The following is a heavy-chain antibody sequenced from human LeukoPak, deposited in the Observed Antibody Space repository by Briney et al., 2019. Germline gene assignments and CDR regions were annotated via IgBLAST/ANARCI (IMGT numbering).Heavy chain of an antibody. J-gene: IGHJ6*02. Sequence: ASVKVSCKASGYTFTGYYMHWVRQAPGQGLEWMGWINPNSGGTNYAQKFQGRVTMTRDTSISTAYMELSRLRSDDTAVYYCARGLAIGNCSSTSCYQAYYYGMDVWGQGTTVTISS. CDR3: ARGLAIGNCSSTSCYQAYYYGMDV. V-gene: IGHV1-2*02. CDR2: INPNSGGT. D-gene: IGHD2-2*01. CDR1: GYTFTGYY.